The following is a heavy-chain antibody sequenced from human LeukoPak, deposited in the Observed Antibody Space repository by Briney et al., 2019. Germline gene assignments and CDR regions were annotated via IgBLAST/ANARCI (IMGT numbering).Heavy chain of an antibody. CDR1: GFTFSSYA. CDR3: AKIRGYRQGWFDP. J-gene: IGHJ5*02. D-gene: IGHD5-18*01. V-gene: IGHV3-23*01. Sequence: PGGSLRLSCAASGFTFSSYAMSWVRQAPGKGLEWVSGISGTGGSTYYADSVKGRFTISRDNSKNTLYLQMNSLRAEDTAVYYCAKIRGYRQGWFDPWGQGTLVTVSS. CDR2: ISGTGGST.